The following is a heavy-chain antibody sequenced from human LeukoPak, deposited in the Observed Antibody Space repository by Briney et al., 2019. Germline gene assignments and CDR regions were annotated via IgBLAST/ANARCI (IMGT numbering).Heavy chain of an antibody. D-gene: IGHD5-12*01. CDR1: GFTFSSYA. J-gene: IGHJ5*02. Sequence: GGSLRLSCAASGFTFSSYAMNWVRQAPGKGLEWVSAINGRGDNTYYADSVKGRFTISRDNSKSTLFLQMNSLRAEDTAIYYCAKDRASPGFNLFDPWGQGTLVTVSS. CDR3: AKDRASPGFNLFDP. CDR2: INGRGDNT. V-gene: IGHV3-23*01.